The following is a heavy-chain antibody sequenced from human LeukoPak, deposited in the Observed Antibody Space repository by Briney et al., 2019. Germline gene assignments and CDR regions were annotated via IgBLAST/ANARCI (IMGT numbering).Heavy chain of an antibody. CDR2: IYYSGST. Sequence: SETLSLTCTVSGGSISSYYWSWIRQPPGKGLERIGYIYYSGSTNYNPSLKSRVTISVDTSKNQFSLKLSSVTAADTAVYYCARSTDILTGYHNWFDPWGQGTLVTVSS. V-gene: IGHV4-59*08. D-gene: IGHD3-9*01. CDR3: ARSTDILTGYHNWFDP. J-gene: IGHJ5*02. CDR1: GGSISSYY.